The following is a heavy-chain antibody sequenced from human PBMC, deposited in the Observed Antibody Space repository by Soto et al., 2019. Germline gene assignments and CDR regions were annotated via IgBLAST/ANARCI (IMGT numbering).Heavy chain of an antibody. V-gene: IGHV4-61*01. D-gene: IGHD2-15*01. Sequence: QVQLQESGPGLVKPSETLSLTCTVSGGSVNSGSYYWSWIRQPPGKGLEWIGNIYYSGSTIYNPPPESRVTRSVDTSKSQFSLKLTSVTAADTAVYYCAREQRSIVSPWFDPWGQGTLVTVSS. CDR1: GGSVNSGSYY. CDR2: IYYSGST. J-gene: IGHJ5*02. CDR3: AREQRSIVSPWFDP.